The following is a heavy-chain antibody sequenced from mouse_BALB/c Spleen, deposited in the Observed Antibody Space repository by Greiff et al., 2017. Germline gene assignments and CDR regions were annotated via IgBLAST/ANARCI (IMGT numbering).Heavy chain of an antibody. CDR1: GFTFSSYA. CDR3: ARCSSAWFAY. V-gene: IGHV5-6-5*01. Sequence: EVKVEESGGGLVKPGGSLKLSCAASGFTFSSYAMSWVRQTPEKRLEWVASISSGGSTYYPDSVKGRFTISRDNARNILYLQMSSLRSEDTAMYYCARCSSAWFAYWGQGTLVTVSA. D-gene: IGHD1-3*01. CDR2: ISSGGST. J-gene: IGHJ3*01.